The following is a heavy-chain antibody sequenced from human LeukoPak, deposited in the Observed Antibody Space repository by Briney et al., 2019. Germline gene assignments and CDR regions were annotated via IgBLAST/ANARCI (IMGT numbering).Heavy chain of an antibody. J-gene: IGHJ3*02. CDR1: GYTFTKSY. D-gene: IGHD5-24*01. V-gene: IGHV1-46*01. CDR2: IDPGGDNT. CDR3: ARIRDGYNDAYDI. Sequence: ASVKVSCKASGYTFTKSYIHWVRQAPGQRLEWMGLIDPGGDNTKYAQNFQGRVTMTSDTSARTVYMELSSLRSEDTAIYYCARIRDGYNDAYDIWGQGTVVTVPS.